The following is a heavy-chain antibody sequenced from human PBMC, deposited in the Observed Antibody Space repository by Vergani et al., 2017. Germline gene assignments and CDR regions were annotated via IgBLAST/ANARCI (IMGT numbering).Heavy chain of an antibody. J-gene: IGHJ4*02. CDR3: AKDRGGTEGIDY. CDR2: ISWDGGST. D-gene: IGHD3-10*01. CDR1: GFTFDDYT. V-gene: IGHV3-43*01. Sequence: EVQLVESGGVVVQPGGSLRLSCAASGFTFDDYTMHWVRQAPGKGLEWVSLISWDGGSTYYADSVKGRFTISRDNSKNSLYLQMNSLRTEDTALYYCAKDRGGTEGIDYWGQGTLVTVSS.